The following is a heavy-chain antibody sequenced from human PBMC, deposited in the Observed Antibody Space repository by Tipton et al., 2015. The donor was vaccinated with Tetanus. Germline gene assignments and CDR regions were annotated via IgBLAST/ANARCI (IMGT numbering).Heavy chain of an antibody. V-gene: IGHV3-33*01. Sequence: QLVQSGGGVVQPGRSLRLSCAASGFTFSSYGMHWVRQAPGKGLEWVAVIWYDGSNKYYADSVKGRFTISRDNSKNTLYLQMISLRAEDTAVYYCAREGSSGWYRPEYFQHWGQGTLVTVSS. D-gene: IGHD6-19*01. CDR2: IWYDGSNK. CDR3: AREGSSGWYRPEYFQH. CDR1: GFTFSSYG. J-gene: IGHJ1*01.